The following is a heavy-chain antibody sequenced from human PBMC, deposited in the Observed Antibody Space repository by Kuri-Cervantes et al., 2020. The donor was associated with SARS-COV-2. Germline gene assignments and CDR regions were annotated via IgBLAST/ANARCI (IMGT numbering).Heavy chain of an antibody. CDR3: AKDTPPPHSSGFNY. CDR1: GFTFSSYG. V-gene: IGHV3-30*18. J-gene: IGHJ4*02. CDR2: ISYDGSNK. Sequence: GESLKISCAASGFTFSSYGMHWVRQAPGKGLEWVAVISYDGSNKYYADSVKGRFTISRDNSKNTLYLQMNSLRAEDTAVYYCAKDTPPPHSSGFNYWGQGTLVTVSS. D-gene: IGHD6-19*01.